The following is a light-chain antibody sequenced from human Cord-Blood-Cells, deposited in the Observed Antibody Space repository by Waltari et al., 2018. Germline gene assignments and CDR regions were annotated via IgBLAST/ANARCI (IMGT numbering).Light chain of an antibody. Sequence: QSALTQPRSVSGSPGQSVTISCTGTSSDVGGYHYVSWYQQHPGKAPKLMIYDVSKRPSGVPDRFSGSKSGNPASLTISVLQAEDEADYYCCSYAGSYTFEVFGGGTKLTVL. CDR2: DVS. V-gene: IGLV2-11*01. J-gene: IGLJ3*02. CDR3: CSYAGSYTFEV. CDR1: SSDVGGYHY.